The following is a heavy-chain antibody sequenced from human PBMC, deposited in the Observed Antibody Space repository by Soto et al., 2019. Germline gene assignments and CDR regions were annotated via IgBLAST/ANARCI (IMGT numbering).Heavy chain of an antibody. Sequence: GGSLRLSCAASGFTFSNYAMNWIRQAPGKGLEWLSSISANGRNAYYADSVKGRFTISRDRSKNTLYLQMTRLRTEDTAVYYCAKDGQWLDVHFDYWGQGALVTVSS. CDR2: ISANGRNA. CDR3: AKDGQWLDVHFDY. J-gene: IGHJ4*02. V-gene: IGHV3-23*01. CDR1: GFTFSNYA. D-gene: IGHD6-19*01.